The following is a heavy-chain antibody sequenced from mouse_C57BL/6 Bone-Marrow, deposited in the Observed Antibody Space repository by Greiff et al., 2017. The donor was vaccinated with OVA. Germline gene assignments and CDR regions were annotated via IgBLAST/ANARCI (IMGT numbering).Heavy chain of an antibody. D-gene: IGHD2-3*01. Sequence: LQQPGAELVRPGTSVKLSCKASGYTFTSYWMHWVKQRPGQGLEWIGVIDPSDSYTNYNQKFKGKATLTVDTSSSTAYMQLSSLTSEDSAVYYCARSGWLLPRDWGQGTTLTVSS. V-gene: IGHV1-59*01. CDR2: IDPSDSYT. CDR3: ARSGWLLPRD. J-gene: IGHJ2*01. CDR1: GYTFTSYW.